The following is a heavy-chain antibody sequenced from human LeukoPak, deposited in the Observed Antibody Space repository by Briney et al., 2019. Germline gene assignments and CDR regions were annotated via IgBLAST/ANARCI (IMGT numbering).Heavy chain of an antibody. D-gene: IGHD2-2*01. CDR2: ISAYNGNT. CDR1: GYTFTNNG. Sequence: ASVKVSCKASGYTFTNNGISWVRQAPGQWLEWMGWISAYNGNTNYAQKLQGRVTMTTDTSTSTAYMELRSLRSDDTAVYYCARDPGYCSSTSCLPGAPIDYWGQGTLVTVSS. V-gene: IGHV1-18*01. CDR3: ARDPGYCSSTSCLPGAPIDY. J-gene: IGHJ4*02.